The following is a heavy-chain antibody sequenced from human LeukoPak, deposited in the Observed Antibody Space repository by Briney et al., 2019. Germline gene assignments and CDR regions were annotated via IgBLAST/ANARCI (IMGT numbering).Heavy chain of an antibody. D-gene: IGHD3-3*01. Sequence: GRSLRLSCAASGFTFDDYAMHWVRQAPGKGLEWVSGISWNSVSIGYADSVKGRFTISRDNAKNSLYLQMNSLRAEDMALYYCAKVSSFGVDDAFDIWGQGTMVTVSS. CDR3: AKVSSFGVDDAFDI. CDR1: GFTFDDYA. V-gene: IGHV3-9*03. CDR2: ISWNSVSI. J-gene: IGHJ3*02.